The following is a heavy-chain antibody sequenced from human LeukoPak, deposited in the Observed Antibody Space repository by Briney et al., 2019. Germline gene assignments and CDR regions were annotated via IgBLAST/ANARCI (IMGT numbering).Heavy chain of an antibody. J-gene: IGHJ4*02. Sequence: ASVKVSCKSSGYTFTSYGISWVRQAPGQGLEWMGWISAYNGNKNYAQKLQGRVTMTTDTSTSTAYMELRSLRSDDTAEYYCARDWDCSGGSCYSLAYFDYWGQGTLVTVSS. D-gene: IGHD2-15*01. V-gene: IGHV1-18*04. CDR1: GYTFTSYG. CDR2: ISAYNGNK. CDR3: ARDWDCSGGSCYSLAYFDY.